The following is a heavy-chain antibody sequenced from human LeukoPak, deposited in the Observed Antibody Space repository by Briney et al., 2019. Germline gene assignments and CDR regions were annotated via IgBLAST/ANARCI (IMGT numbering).Heavy chain of an antibody. CDR1: GYTFTSYD. Sequence: ASVKVCCKASGYTFTSYDINWVRQATGQGLEWMGWMNPNSGNTGYAQKFQGRVTITRNTSISTAYMELSSLRSGDTAVYYCARVGLGPNLNWFDPWGQGTLVTVSS. CDR3: ARVGLGPNLNWFDP. V-gene: IGHV1-8*03. CDR2: MNPNSGNT. D-gene: IGHD3-16*01. J-gene: IGHJ5*02.